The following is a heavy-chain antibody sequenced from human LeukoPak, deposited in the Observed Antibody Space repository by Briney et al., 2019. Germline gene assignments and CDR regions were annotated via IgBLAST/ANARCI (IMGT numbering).Heavy chain of an antibody. V-gene: IGHV4-39*07. CDR3: ASALSSSWYSPSPADY. J-gene: IGHJ4*02. CDR1: GGSISSSDYY. Sequence: SETLSLTCTVSGGSISSSDYYWGWIRQPPGKGLEWIGSIYHSGSTYYNPSLKSRVTISVDTSKNQFSLKLSSVTAADTAVYYCASALSSSWYSPSPADYWGQGTLVTVSS. D-gene: IGHD6-13*01. CDR2: IYHSGST.